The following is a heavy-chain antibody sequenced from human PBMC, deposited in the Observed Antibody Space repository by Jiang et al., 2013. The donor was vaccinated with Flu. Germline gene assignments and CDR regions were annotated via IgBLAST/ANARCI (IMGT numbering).Heavy chain of an antibody. CDR3: ARDLGGRRWFNDAFDI. CDR1: GGSISSYY. D-gene: IGHD2-15*01. CDR2: IYYSGST. J-gene: IGHJ3*02. Sequence: GSGLVKPSETLSLTCTVSGGSISSYYWSWIRQPPGKGLEWIGYIYYSGSTNYNPSLKSRVTISVDTSKNQFSLKLSSVTAADTAVYYCARDLGGRRWFNDAFDIWGQGTMVTVSS. V-gene: IGHV4-59*01.